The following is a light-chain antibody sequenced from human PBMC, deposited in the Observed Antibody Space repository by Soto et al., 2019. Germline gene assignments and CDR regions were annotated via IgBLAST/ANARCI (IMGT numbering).Light chain of an antibody. CDR1: SSDVGAYDF. CDR2: DVT. CDR3: SSYTNRSTLV. V-gene: IGLV2-14*01. J-gene: IGLJ1*01. Sequence: QSALTQPASVSGSPGQSITISCTGTSSDVGAYDFVSWYQHSPGKAPKLVTFDVTHRPPGISDRFSGSKSANTASLTISGLQAADEAFYYCSSYTNRSTLVFGGGTKVTVL.